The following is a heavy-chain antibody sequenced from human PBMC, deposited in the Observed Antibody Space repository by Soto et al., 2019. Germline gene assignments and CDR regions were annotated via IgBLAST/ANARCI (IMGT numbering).Heavy chain of an antibody. CDR1: AGTFNNHS. CDR2: SIPIPGRA. J-gene: IGHJ4*02. CDR3: VIDLGYFDF. Sequence: QVQLVQSGTEVKKPGSSVAVSCQASAGTFNNHSLSWVRQAPGQGLEWMGRSIPIPGRADYSQQFQGRLTLTVDKSTSTADMELSSLTSEDTAVYYCVIDLGYFDFWGQGTLVTVSS. V-gene: IGHV1-69*02. D-gene: IGHD2-15*01.